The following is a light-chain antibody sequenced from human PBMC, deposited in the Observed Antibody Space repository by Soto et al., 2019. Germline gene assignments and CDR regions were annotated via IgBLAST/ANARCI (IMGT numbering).Light chain of an antibody. V-gene: IGLV2-14*03. Sequence: QSAPTQPASVSGSPGQSITISCTGTSSDVGAYNYVSWYQQHPGKAPKLMIYEVSNRPSGVSNRFSGSKSANTASLTISGLQARDEADYYCSSYTSSSTWLFGGGTKLTVL. J-gene: IGLJ3*02. CDR3: SSYTSSSTWL. CDR2: EVS. CDR1: SSDVGAYNY.